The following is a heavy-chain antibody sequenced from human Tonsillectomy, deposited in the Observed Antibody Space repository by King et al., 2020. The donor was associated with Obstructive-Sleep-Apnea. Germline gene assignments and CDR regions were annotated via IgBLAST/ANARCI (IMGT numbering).Heavy chain of an antibody. V-gene: IGHV4-59*01. CDR1: GGSISSYY. Sequence: QLQESGPGLVKPPETLSLTCTVSGGSISSYYWNWIRQPPGKGLEWIGYIYYSGGTNYNPSLKSRVNISIDTSKNQFSLRLSSVTAADTAVYYCARDQGYFGSGSYRDNWFDPWGQGTLVTVSS. CDR2: IYYSGGT. CDR3: ARDQGYFGSGSYRDNWFDP. D-gene: IGHD3-10*01. J-gene: IGHJ5*02.